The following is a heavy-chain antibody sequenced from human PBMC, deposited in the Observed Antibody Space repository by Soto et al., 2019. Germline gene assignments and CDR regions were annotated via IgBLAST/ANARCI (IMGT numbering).Heavy chain of an antibody. CDR3: AKLALLWFGDPQGNWFDP. D-gene: IGHD3-10*01. Sequence: VGSLRLSCAASGFTFSSYAMSWVRQAPGKGLEWVSAISGSGGSTYYADSVKGRFTISRDNSKNTLYLQMNSLRAEDTAVYYCAKLALLWFGDPQGNWFDPWGQGTLVTVSS. CDR1: GFTFSSYA. J-gene: IGHJ5*02. CDR2: ISGSGGST. V-gene: IGHV3-23*01.